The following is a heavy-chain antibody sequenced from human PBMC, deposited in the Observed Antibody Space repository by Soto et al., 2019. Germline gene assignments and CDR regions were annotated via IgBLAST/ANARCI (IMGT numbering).Heavy chain of an antibody. CDR3: ARGMTQAGAPAWYYFDS. CDR2: FSLSGTT. V-gene: IGHV4-4*07. D-gene: IGHD6-13*01. CDR1: GASITGSFY. J-gene: IGHJ4*02. Sequence: QVQLQESGPGLMKPSETLSLTCTVSGASITGSFYWSWIRQPAGEGLEWIGRFSLSGTTNYNPSLSSRVTMSADVSKNQFSLRLTSVTAADTALYYCARGMTQAGAPAWYYFDSWCQGTLVTVSS.